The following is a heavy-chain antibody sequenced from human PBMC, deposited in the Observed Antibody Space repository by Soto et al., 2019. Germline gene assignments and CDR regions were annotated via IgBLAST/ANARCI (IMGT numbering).Heavy chain of an antibody. CDR1: GFTVSSYY. CDR3: ARVPSSNYRYFDY. Sequence: GGSLRLSCAASGFTVSSYYMSWVRQAPGKGLEWVSVIYSAGSADFADSVKGRFTISRDNSKNTLYLQMSSLRAEDTAVYYCARVPSSNYRYFDYWGQGTLVTVSS. CDR2: IYSAGSA. D-gene: IGHD6-13*01. V-gene: IGHV3-66*01. J-gene: IGHJ4*02.